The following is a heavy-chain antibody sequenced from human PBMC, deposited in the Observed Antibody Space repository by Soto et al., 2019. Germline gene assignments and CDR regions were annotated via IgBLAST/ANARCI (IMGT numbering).Heavy chain of an antibody. CDR2: INHSGST. D-gene: IGHD2-15*01. J-gene: IGHJ5*02. CDR3: ASSSLGGFDP. CDR1: GGSFSGYY. Sequence: QVQLQQWGAGLLKPSETLSLTCAVYGGSFSGYYWSWIRQPPGKGLEWIGEINHSGSTNYNPSLKSRVTISVDTSKNRFSLKLSSVTAADTAVYYCASSSLGGFDPWGQGTLVTVSS. V-gene: IGHV4-34*01.